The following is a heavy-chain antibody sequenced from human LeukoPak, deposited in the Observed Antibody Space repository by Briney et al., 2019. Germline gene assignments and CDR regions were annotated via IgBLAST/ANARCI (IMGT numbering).Heavy chain of an antibody. D-gene: IGHD6-6*01. J-gene: IGHJ5*02. Sequence: SETLSLTCTVSGGSISSGGYYWSWIRQPPGKGLEWIGYIYHSGSTYYNPSLKSRVTISVDRSKNQFSLKLSSVTAADTAVYYCAREPVEYSSSSPWFDPWGQGTLVTVSS. CDR1: GGSISSGGYY. CDR3: AREPVEYSSSSPWFDP. CDR2: IYHSGST. V-gene: IGHV4-30-2*01.